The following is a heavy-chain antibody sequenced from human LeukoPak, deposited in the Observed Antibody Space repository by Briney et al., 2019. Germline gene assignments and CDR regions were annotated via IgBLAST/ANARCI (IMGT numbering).Heavy chain of an antibody. CDR3: ARVYSSGHVDY. CDR2: IYSGDNT. CDR1: GFTVSSNY. J-gene: IGHJ4*02. Sequence: GGSLRLSCAASGFTVSSNYMSWVRQAPGKGLEWVSVIYSGDNTYYADSVKGRFTISRDKSKNTLYLQMNSLRAEDTAVYYCARVYSSGHVDYWGQGTLVTVSS. D-gene: IGHD6-19*01. V-gene: IGHV3-53*01.